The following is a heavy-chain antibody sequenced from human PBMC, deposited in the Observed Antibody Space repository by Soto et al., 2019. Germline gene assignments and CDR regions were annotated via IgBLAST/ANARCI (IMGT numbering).Heavy chain of an antibody. J-gene: IGHJ6*02. CDR2: IYYRGNA. Sequence: SETLSLTCSVSADPINSDKYYWGWLRQPPGKGLEWIGSIYYRGNAYYNPSLKSRVTISVDTSKNQFSLKLSSVTAADTAVYYCARWGRSSSRERDPHYYYGMDVWGQGTTVTVSS. V-gene: IGHV4-39*07. D-gene: IGHD6-13*01. CDR3: ARWGRSSSRERDPHYYYGMDV. CDR1: ADPINSDKYY.